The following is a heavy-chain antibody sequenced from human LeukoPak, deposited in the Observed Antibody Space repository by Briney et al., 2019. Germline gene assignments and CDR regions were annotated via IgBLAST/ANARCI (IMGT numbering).Heavy chain of an antibody. CDR2: IYHSGST. CDR3: ATRLAAAGTGSFDY. CDR1: GGSIGSDNW. Sequence: NSSGTLSLTCAVSGGSIGSDNWWTWVRQPPGKGLEWIGEIYHSGSTNYNPSLKSRVTISVDKSKSQFSLKLSSVTAADTAVYYCATRLAAAGTGSFDYWGQGTLVTVSS. J-gene: IGHJ4*02. D-gene: IGHD6-13*01. V-gene: IGHV4-4*02.